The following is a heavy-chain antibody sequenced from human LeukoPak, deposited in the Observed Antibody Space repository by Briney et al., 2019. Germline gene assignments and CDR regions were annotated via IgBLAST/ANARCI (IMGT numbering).Heavy chain of an antibody. J-gene: IGHJ4*02. CDR2: IYYSGRT. CDR1: GGSLSSSSYC. Sequence: SETVSLTCTVSGGSLSSSSYCGGWVRQPPGEGREWIGSIYYSGRTYYNPSLKTRVTISVDTSKNQFSLKLSSVTDADTAAYYCARDPVNCNHSDYWGQGTLVTVSS. V-gene: IGHV4-39*07. D-gene: IGHD1-14*01. CDR3: ARDPVNCNHSDY.